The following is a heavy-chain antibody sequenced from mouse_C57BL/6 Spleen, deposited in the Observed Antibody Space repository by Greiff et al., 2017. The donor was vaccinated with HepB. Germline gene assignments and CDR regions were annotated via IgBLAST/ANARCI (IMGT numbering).Heavy chain of an antibody. CDR2: IYPSDSET. CDR3: ARGYDYDDY. Sequence: QVQLQQPGAELVRPGSSVKLSCKASGYTFTSYWMDWVKQRPGQGLEWIGNIYPSDSETHYNQKFKGKATLTVDTSSSTAYMQLSSLTSEDSAVYYCARGYDYDDYWGQGTTLTVSS. V-gene: IGHV1-61*01. CDR1: GYTFTSYW. D-gene: IGHD2-4*01. J-gene: IGHJ2*01.